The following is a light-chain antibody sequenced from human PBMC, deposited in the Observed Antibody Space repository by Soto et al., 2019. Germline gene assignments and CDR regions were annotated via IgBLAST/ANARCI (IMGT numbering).Light chain of an antibody. J-gene: IGKJ1*01. CDR3: QKYNRAHPE. CDR1: QGISNY. Sequence: DIQMTQSPSSLPASAGARVTITFRARQGISNYVAWYQQRPGKVPKLLIFAATTLQPGVPSRFSHSGSWTDFTLTIRSQKHDDAETESCQKYNRAHPEFGQGTKVDIK. V-gene: IGKV1-27*01. CDR2: AAT.